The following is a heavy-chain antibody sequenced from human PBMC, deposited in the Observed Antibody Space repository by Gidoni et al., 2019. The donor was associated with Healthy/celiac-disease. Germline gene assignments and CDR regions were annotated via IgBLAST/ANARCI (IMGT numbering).Heavy chain of an antibody. CDR3: ARDLGRDYYDSSGYYGGLDY. CDR2: ISSSSSYI. J-gene: IGHJ4*02. V-gene: IGHV3-21*01. D-gene: IGHD3-22*01. CDR1: GFTFRSSS. Sequence: EVQLVESGGGLVKPGGSLRLSCAASGFTFRSSSMNWVRQAPGKGLEWVSSISSSSSYIYYADSVKGRFTISRDNAKNSLYLQMNSLRAEDTAVYYCARDLGRDYYDSSGYYGGLDYWGQGTLVTVSS.